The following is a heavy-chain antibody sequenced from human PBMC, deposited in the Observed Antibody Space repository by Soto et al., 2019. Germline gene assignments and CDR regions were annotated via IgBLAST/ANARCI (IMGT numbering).Heavy chain of an antibody. V-gene: IGHV1-46*01. CDR3: ARDRALYYDFWSGYLSA. CDR1: GGTLGSYA. CDR2: INPSGGST. J-gene: IGHJ5*02. D-gene: IGHD3-3*01. Sequence: ASVKVSCKASGGTLGSYAGSWVRQAPGQGLEWMGIINPSGGSTSYAQKFQGRVTMTRDTSTSTVYMELSSLRSEDTAVYYCARDRALYYDFWSGYLSAWGQGTLVTV.